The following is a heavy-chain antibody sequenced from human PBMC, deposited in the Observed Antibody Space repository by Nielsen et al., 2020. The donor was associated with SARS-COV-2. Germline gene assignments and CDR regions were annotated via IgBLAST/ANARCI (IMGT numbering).Heavy chain of an antibody. CDR2: IYPGTSDT. V-gene: IGHV5-51*01. CDR1: GYSFFSRY. D-gene: IGHD6-19*01. Sequence: GESLKISCKGSGYSFFSRYIAWVRQMPGKGLEWMGSIYPGTSDTTYSPSFQGQVTISADRSITTAFLYWRTLKASDTAIYYCARQSDSGWFFDYWGQGTLVTVSS. J-gene: IGHJ4*02. CDR3: ARQSDSGWFFDY.